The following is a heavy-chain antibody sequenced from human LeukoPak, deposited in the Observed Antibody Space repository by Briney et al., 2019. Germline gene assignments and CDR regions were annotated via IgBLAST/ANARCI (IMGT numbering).Heavy chain of an antibody. CDR1: GGSFSGYY. CDR3: ARVTPRITMVRGVIRQYFQH. D-gene: IGHD3-10*01. J-gene: IGHJ1*01. Sequence: PSETLSLTCAVYGGSFSGYYWSWIRQPPGKGLEWIGEINHSGSTNYNPSLKSRVTISGDTSKNQFSLKLSSVTAADTAVYYCARVTPRITMVRGVIRQYFQHWGQGTLVTVSS. V-gene: IGHV4-34*01. CDR2: INHSGST.